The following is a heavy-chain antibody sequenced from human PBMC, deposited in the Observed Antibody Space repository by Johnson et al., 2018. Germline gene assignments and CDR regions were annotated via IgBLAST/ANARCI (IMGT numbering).Heavy chain of an antibody. D-gene: IGHD2-15*01. CDR2: ISYDGSDK. J-gene: IGHJ3*02. Sequence: QVQLVQSGGGVVQPGRSLRLSCVASGFIFSSYGMHWVRQAPGKGLEWVAVISYDGSDKYHAASVKGRFNISRDNSNNTVFLQMTSLRPEDTAVYYCAKGKYSATQHDVFDIWGQGTMVTVSS. CDR1: GFIFSSYG. CDR3: AKGKYSATQHDVFDI. V-gene: IGHV3-30*18.